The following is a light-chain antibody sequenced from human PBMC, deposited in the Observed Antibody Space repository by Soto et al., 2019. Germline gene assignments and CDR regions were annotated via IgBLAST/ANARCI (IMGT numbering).Light chain of an antibody. CDR3: QQRSNWRALT. V-gene: IGKV3D-20*02. Sequence: EMVMTQSPAILSVSPGESATLSCRASQSVNSNYLAWYQQKPGQAPRLLIYGASSRATGIPDRFSGSGSGTDFTLTISSLEPEDFAVYYCQQRSNWRALTFGGGTKVDIK. CDR1: QSVNSNY. J-gene: IGKJ4*01. CDR2: GAS.